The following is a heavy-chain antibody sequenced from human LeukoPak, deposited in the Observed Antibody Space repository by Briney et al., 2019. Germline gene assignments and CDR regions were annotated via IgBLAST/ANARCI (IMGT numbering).Heavy chain of an antibody. CDR1: GYTFTSYD. CDR3: ATSGYYDSSDYRDY. V-gene: IGHV1-8*01. J-gene: IGHJ4*02. CDR2: MNPNSGNT. D-gene: IGHD3-22*01. Sequence: GASVKVSCKASGYTFTSYDINWVRQATGQGLEWMGWMNPNSGNTGYAQKFQGRVTMTRITSISTAYMELSSLRYEDTAVYYCATSGYYDSSDYRDYWGQGTLVTVSS.